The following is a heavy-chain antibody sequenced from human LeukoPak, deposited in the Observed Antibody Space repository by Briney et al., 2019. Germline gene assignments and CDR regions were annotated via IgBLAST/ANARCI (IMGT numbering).Heavy chain of an antibody. Sequence: GGSLRLSCAASGFTFSSYSVNWVRQAPGKGLEWVSIISRDSGTIIYADSVKGRFTISRDNARNSLYLQMDSLRAEDTAVYYCTRGHVWFDPWGQGTLVTVSS. CDR1: GFTFSSYS. CDR2: ISRDSGTI. J-gene: IGHJ5*02. CDR3: TRGHVWFDP. V-gene: IGHV3-21*04.